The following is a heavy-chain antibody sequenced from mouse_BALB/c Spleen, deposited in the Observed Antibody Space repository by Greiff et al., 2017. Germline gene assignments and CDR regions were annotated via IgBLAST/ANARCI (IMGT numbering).Heavy chain of an antibody. D-gene: IGHD2-4*01. Sequence: VQLQESGAELARPGASVKMSCKASGYTFTSYTMHWVKQRPGQGLEWIGYINPSSGYTNYNQKFKDKATLTADKSSSTAYMQLSSLTSEDSAVYYCARSIYYDYDEYYYAMDYWGQGTSVTVSS. CDR2: INPSSGYT. J-gene: IGHJ4*01. V-gene: IGHV1-4*01. CDR1: GYTFTSYT. CDR3: ARSIYYDYDEYYYAMDY.